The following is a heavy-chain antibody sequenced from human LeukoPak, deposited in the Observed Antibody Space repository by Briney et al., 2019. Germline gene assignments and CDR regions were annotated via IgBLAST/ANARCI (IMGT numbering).Heavy chain of an antibody. V-gene: IGHV1-46*02. Sequence: ASVKVSCQASGYTFNSYYMHWLRQAPARGLEWMGIIYPCGGSTSYAQKFQGRATMTGDTSTSTIYMELSSLRSEDTAVYYCARDLGYGDYGMGYFDYWGQGALVTVSS. CDR1: GYTFNSYY. D-gene: IGHD4-17*01. J-gene: IGHJ4*02. CDR2: IYPCGGST. CDR3: ARDLGYGDYGMGYFDY.